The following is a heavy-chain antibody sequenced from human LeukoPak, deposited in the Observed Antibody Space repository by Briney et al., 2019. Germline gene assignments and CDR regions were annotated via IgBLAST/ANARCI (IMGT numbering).Heavy chain of an antibody. CDR1: GFTFRSYA. CDR3: AKSGTYCSRGSCLIDYFDY. J-gene: IGHJ4*02. CDR2: ISGSGGST. V-gene: IGHV3-23*01. D-gene: IGHD2-15*01. Sequence: PGGSLRLSCAASGFTFRSYAMSWVRQAPGKGLEWVSAISGSGGSTYYAASVKGRFTISRDNSQTTLYLPMNSLRAQDTAVSYCAKSGTYCSRGSCLIDYFDYWGQGTLVTVSS.